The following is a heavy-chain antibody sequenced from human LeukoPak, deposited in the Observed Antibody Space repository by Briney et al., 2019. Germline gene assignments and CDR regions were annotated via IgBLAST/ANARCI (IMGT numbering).Heavy chain of an antibody. J-gene: IGHJ4*02. Sequence: PSQTLSLTCAVSGGSISSGGYSWSWIRQPPGQGLEWIGYIYHSGSTYYNPSLKSRVTISVDRSKNQFSLKLSSVTATDTAVYYCAREGDYGALDYWGQGTLVTVSS. V-gene: IGHV4-30-2*01. D-gene: IGHD4-17*01. CDR1: GGSISSGGYS. CDR2: IYHSGST. CDR3: AREGDYGALDY.